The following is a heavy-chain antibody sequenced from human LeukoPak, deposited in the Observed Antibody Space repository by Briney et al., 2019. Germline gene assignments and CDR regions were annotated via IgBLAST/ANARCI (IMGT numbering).Heavy chain of an antibody. CDR1: GFTFNSYW. V-gene: IGHV3-74*01. J-gene: IGHJ4*02. CDR3: ARGAVAGANFDY. CDR2: ITTDGSGT. D-gene: IGHD1-26*01. Sequence: GGSLRLSCADSGFTFNSYWMHWVRQAPGKGLAWVSHITTDGSGTSYADSVKGRFTISRDNAKKTLYLQMNSLRAEDTAVYYCARGAVAGANFDYWGLGTLVTVSS.